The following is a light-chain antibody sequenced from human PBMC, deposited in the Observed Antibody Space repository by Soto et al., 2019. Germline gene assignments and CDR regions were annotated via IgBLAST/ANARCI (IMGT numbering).Light chain of an antibody. CDR3: QQRVNWPPT. J-gene: IGKJ4*01. CDR1: QSVSDY. V-gene: IGKV3-11*01. Sequence: ETVLTQSPASLSLSPGDRSTLSFMAGQSVSDYVAWYQQKPGQSPRLLFFDASSRATGVPARFSAGGSGTDFTLIISSLEPEDFAVYYCQQRVNWPPTFGGGTKVDIK. CDR2: DAS.